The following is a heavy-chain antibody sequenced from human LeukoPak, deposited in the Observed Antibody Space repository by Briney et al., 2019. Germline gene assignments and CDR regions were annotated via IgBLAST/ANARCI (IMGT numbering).Heavy chain of an antibody. CDR1: GFSFSSYW. D-gene: IGHD6-13*01. CDR3: ARARRHSSSWPYYFDY. V-gene: IGHV3-7*03. Sequence: GGSLRLSCAASGFSFSSYWMSWVRQAPGKGLEWVANIKEDGSEKYYVDSVKGRFTISRDNAKNSLYLQMNSLRAEDTAVYYCARARRHSSSWPYYFDYWGQGTLVTVSS. J-gene: IGHJ4*02. CDR2: IKEDGSEK.